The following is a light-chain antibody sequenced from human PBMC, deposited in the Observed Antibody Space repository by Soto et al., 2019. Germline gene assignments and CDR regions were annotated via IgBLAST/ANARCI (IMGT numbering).Light chain of an antibody. Sequence: LMTQSPLSLPVTLRQPASISCRSSQSLVHSDGRTYLSWFQQRPGQSPRRLIYKVSNRDSGVPDRFSGGGSGTDFTLRISRVEAEDVGVYYCLVGTHGVTFGQGTRLEIK. CDR1: QSLVHSDGRTY. V-gene: IGKV2-30*02. CDR3: LVGTHGVT. CDR2: KVS. J-gene: IGKJ5*01.